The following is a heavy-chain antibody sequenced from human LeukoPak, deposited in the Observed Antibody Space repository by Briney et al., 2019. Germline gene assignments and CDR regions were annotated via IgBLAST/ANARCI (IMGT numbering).Heavy chain of an antibody. CDR1: GFTFSGSA. CDR3: IVVVVAATLDY. V-gene: IGHV3-73*01. CDR2: IRSKANSYAT. Sequence: PGGSLRLSCAASGFTFSGSAMHWVRQASGKGLEWVGRIRSKANSYATAYAASVKGRFTISRDDSKNTAYLQMNSLRAEDTAVYYCIVVVVAATLDYWGQGTLVTVSS. J-gene: IGHJ4*02. D-gene: IGHD2-15*01.